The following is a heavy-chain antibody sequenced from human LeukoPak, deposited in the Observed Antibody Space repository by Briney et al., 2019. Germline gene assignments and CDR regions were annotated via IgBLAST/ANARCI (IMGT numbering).Heavy chain of an antibody. Sequence: VASVTVSCKVSTYTLAELSIHWVRQAPGKGLEWMGGFDPEHGETIYAQKFQGRVTITADESTSTAYMELSSLRSEDTAVYYCARDLHRHIVVVIHSGPIPFYYYGMDVWGQGTTVTVSS. CDR1: TYTLAELS. CDR2: FDPEHGET. D-gene: IGHD3-22*01. J-gene: IGHJ6*02. V-gene: IGHV1-24*01. CDR3: ARDLHRHIVVVIHSGPIPFYYYGMDV.